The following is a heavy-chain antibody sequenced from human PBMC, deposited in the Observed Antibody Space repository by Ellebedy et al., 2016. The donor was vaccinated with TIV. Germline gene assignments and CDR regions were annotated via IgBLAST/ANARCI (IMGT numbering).Heavy chain of an antibody. J-gene: IGHJ4*02. CDR1: GYTFTGYY. CDR2: INPNSGGT. D-gene: IGHD3-10*01. Sequence: ASVKVSCXASGYTFTGYYMHWVRQAPGQGLEWMGWINPNSGGTNYAQKFQGRVTMTRDTSISTAYMELSRLRSDDTAVYYCARGYYGSGSYYTPPFDYWGQGTLVTVSS. V-gene: IGHV1-2*02. CDR3: ARGYYGSGSYYTPPFDY.